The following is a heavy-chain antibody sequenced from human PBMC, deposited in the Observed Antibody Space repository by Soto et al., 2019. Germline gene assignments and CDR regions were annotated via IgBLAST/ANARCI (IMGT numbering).Heavy chain of an antibody. CDR3: ARHLFSDV. V-gene: IGHV4-59*08. D-gene: IGHD2-21*01. J-gene: IGHJ6*02. CDR2: IYYSGST. CDR1: GGSISSYY. Sequence: SETLSLTCTVSGGSISSYYLSWIRQPPGKGLEWIGYIYYSGSTYYNPSLKSRITISADTSKNQIFLKLTSVTASDTAVYYCARHLFSDVWGQGTTVTVSS.